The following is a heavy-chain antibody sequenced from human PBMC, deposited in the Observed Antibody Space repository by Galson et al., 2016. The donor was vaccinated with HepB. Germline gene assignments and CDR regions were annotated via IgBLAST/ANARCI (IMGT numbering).Heavy chain of an antibody. CDR3: ARCVDTSMAPFDY. J-gene: IGHJ4*02. V-gene: IGHV3-30*04. CDR2: SK. CDR1: GFTFRTHA. D-gene: IGHD5-18*01. Sequence: SLRLSCAASGFTFRTHAVHWVRQAPGKGLEWEGDSKYYPDSVKGRFTISRDNSKDTLYLQMNSLRPENTAVYYCARCVDTSMAPFDYWGQGTLLPVSS.